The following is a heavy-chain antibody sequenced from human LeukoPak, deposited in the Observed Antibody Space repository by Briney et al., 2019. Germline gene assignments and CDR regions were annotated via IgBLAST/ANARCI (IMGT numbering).Heavy chain of an antibody. CDR3: ARSYDSSGYYGFDY. V-gene: IGHV1-69*13. Sequence: ASVKVSCKASGYTFSSYGISWVRQAPGQGLEWMGGIIPIFGTANYAQKFQGRVTITADESTGTAYMELSSLRSEDTAVYYCARSYDSSGYYGFDYWGQGTLVTVSS. J-gene: IGHJ4*02. D-gene: IGHD3-22*01. CDR2: IIPIFGTA. CDR1: GYTFSSYG.